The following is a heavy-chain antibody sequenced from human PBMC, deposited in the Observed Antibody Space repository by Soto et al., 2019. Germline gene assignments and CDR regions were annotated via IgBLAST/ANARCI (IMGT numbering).Heavy chain of an antibody. Sequence: GASVKVSCKVSGYTLTELSMHWVRQAPGKGLEWMGGFDPEDGETIYAQKFQGRVTMTEDTSTDTAYMELSSLRSEDTALYYCATEGGVAAAAYYYYGMDVWGQGTTVTVSS. CDR3: ATEGGVAAAAYYYYGMDV. V-gene: IGHV1-24*01. CDR1: GYTLTELS. CDR2: FDPEDGET. D-gene: IGHD6-13*01. J-gene: IGHJ6*02.